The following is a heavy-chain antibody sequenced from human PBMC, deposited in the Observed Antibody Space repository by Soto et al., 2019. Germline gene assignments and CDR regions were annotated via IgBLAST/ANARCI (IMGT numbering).Heavy chain of an antibody. Sequence: QVRLVQSGAEVKKPGSSVKVSCKASGGTFSNYAISWVRQAPGQGLEWMGGIILPFGTANYGEKFQDRVSITAEESMTTTYMELRGLRSEDTAVYYCARGPDYEGYFDYWGQGTLVTVSS. D-gene: IGHD4-17*01. CDR3: ARGPDYEGYFDY. CDR2: IILPFGTA. V-gene: IGHV1-69*12. J-gene: IGHJ4*02. CDR1: GGTFSNYA.